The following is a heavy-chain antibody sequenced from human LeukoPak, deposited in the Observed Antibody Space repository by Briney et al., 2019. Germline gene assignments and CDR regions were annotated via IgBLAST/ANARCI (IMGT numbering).Heavy chain of an antibody. CDR2: ISWNSGSI. CDR1: GFTFDVYA. V-gene: IGHV3-9*01. Sequence: GGSLRLSCAASGFTFDVYAMHWVRQAPGKGLEWVSGISWNSGSIGYADSVKGRFTISRDNAKNSLYLQMNSLRAEDTALYYCAKDRTSIAVAGTFDYWGQGTLVTVSS. J-gene: IGHJ4*02. D-gene: IGHD6-19*01. CDR3: AKDRTSIAVAGTFDY.